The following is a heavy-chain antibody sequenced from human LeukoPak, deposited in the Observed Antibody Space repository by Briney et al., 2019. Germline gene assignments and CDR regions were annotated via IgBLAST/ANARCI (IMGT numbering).Heavy chain of an antibody. CDR3: ARGQGGGHILYYFDY. CDR1: GYTFTGYY. D-gene: IGHD3-16*01. Sequence: ASVKVSCKASGYTFTGYYMHWVRQAPGQGLEWMGWFNPNTGGTNYAQKFQGRVTMTRDTSISAAYMELSRLRSDDTAVYYCARGQGGGHILYYFDYWGQGTLVTVSS. V-gene: IGHV1-2*02. J-gene: IGHJ4*02. CDR2: FNPNTGGT.